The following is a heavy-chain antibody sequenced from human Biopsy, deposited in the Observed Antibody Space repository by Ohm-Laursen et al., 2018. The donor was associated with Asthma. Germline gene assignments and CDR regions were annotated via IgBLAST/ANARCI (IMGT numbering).Heavy chain of an antibody. V-gene: IGHV3-30*01. D-gene: IGHD1-1*01. CDR3: VRDGTDDAFDI. Sequence: SLRLSCTATGFSFSNFAIHWVRQAPGKGLEWVGVISKDASTQDYADSVKGRFTMARDNSKNTLDLQMNSLREEDTAVYYCVRDGTDDAFDIWGQGTVVGVSS. CDR2: ISKDASTQ. CDR1: GFSFSNFA. J-gene: IGHJ3*02.